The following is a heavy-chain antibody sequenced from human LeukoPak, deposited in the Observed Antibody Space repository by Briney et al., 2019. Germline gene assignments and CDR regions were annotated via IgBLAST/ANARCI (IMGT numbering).Heavy chain of an antibody. CDR1: GYTFTGYY. D-gene: IGHD2-15*01. Sequence: ASVKVSCKASGYTFTGYYMHWVRQAPGQGLEWMGWINPNSGGTNYAQKLQGRVTMTTDTSTSTAYMELRSLRSDDTAVYYCARDRGEVAPYYFDYWGQGTLVTVSS. J-gene: IGHJ4*02. CDR3: ARDRGEVAPYYFDY. V-gene: IGHV1-2*02. CDR2: INPNSGGT.